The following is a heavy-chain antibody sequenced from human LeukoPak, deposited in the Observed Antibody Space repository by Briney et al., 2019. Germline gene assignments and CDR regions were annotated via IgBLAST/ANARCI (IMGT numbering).Heavy chain of an antibody. CDR1: GGSISSSSYY. D-gene: IGHD6-13*01. CDR2: IYYSGST. CDR3: ARSPSSSWYSAYFQH. J-gene: IGHJ1*01. V-gene: IGHV4-39*01. Sequence: PSETLSLTCTVSGGSISSSSYYWGWIRQPPGKGLEWIGSIYYSGSTYYNPSLKSRVTISVDTSKNQFSLKLSSVTAADTAVYYCARSPSSSWYSAYFQHWGQGTLVTVSS.